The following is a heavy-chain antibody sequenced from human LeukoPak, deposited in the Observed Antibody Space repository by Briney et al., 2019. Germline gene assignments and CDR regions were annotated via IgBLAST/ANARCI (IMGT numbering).Heavy chain of an antibody. CDR1: GFTFSTYA. CDR2: ISASGSTT. D-gene: IGHD2-2*01. Sequence: GGSLRLSCAASGFTFSTYAMSWVRQAPGKGLEWVSAISASGSTTYYADSVKGRFTISRDNSKNTLFLHMSSLRPEDTAVYYCAKNPVTAGPSDKPEEFWGQGALVTVSS. J-gene: IGHJ4*02. V-gene: IGHV3-23*01. CDR3: AKNPVTAGPSDKPEEF.